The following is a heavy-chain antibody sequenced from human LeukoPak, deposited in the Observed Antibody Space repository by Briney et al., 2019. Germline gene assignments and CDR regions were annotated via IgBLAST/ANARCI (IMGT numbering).Heavy chain of an antibody. J-gene: IGHJ6*03. CDR1: GGSISSGSYY. CDR2: IYTSGGT. D-gene: IGHD3-3*01. Sequence: SETLSLTCTVSGGSISSGSYYWSWIRQPAGKGLEWIGRIYTSGGTNYNPSLKSRVTISVDTSKNQFSLKLSSVTAADTAVYYCARDSGVAYDFWSGFTPDYYYYYMDVWGKGTTVTVSS. V-gene: IGHV4-61*02. CDR3: ARDSGVAYDFWSGFTPDYYYYYMDV.